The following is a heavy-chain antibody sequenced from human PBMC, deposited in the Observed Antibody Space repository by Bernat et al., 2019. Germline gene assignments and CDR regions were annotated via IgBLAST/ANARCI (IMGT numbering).Heavy chain of an antibody. D-gene: IGHD5-12*01. J-gene: IGHJ4*02. CDR3: ATDLSPRRRNTRERVATITFFDY. CDR2: IIPIFGTA. V-gene: IGHV1-69*01. Sequence: QVQLVQSGAEVKKPGSSVKVSCKASGGTFSSYAISWVRQAPGQGLEWMGGIIPIFGTANYAQKFQAQVTITADESTSTAYMELSSLRSEDTAVYYCATDLSPRRRNTRERVATITFFDYWGQGTLVTVSS. CDR1: GGTFSSYA.